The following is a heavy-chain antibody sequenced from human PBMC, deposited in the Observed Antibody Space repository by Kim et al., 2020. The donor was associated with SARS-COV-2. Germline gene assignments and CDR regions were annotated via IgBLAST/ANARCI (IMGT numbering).Heavy chain of an antibody. V-gene: IGHV4-39*07. D-gene: IGHD6-13*01. J-gene: IGHJ6*02. CDR1: GGSISSSSYY. Sequence: SETLSLTCTVSGGSISSSSYYWGWIRQPPGKGLEWIGSIYYSGSTYYNPSLKSRVTISVDTSKNQFSLKLSSVTAADTAVYYCARDAAAASHGMDVWGQGTTVTVSS. CDR2: IYYSGST. CDR3: ARDAAAASHGMDV.